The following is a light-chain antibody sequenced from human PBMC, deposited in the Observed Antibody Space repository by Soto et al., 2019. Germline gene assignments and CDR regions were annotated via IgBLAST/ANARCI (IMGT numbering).Light chain of an antibody. CDR2: DAS. J-gene: IGKJ1*01. V-gene: IGKV1-5*01. CDR1: QSVSGQ. Sequence: DIQMTQSPSTLSVSPGDTVTVTCRASQSVSGQLAWYQQKPGEAPKLLIYDASTLPRGVPSRFSGSGSGTNFTLTIRSLQPDDFATYYCQQYDTISWTFGQGTKVDIK. CDR3: QQYDTISWT.